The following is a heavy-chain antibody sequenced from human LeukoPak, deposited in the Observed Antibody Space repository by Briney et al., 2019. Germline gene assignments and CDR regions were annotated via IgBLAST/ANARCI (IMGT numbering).Heavy chain of an antibody. Sequence: GGSLRLACAASELTFNSNWMHWVRQAPGKGLVWVSRINSDGSTTNYADSVKGRFTISRDNAKNTLYLQTNGLRAEDTAVYYCTSYTSGWNWGQGTLVTVSS. V-gene: IGHV3-74*01. D-gene: IGHD6-19*01. CDR1: ELTFNSNW. J-gene: IGHJ4*02. CDR2: INSDGSTT. CDR3: TSYTSGWN.